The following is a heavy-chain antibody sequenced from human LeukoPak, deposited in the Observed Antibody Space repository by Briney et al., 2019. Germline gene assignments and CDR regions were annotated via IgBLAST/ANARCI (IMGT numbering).Heavy chain of an antibody. CDR3: TKGDDSDS. CDR1: GFTFSRHA. CDR2: ISNDGGST. V-gene: IGHV3-23*01. Sequence: PGGSLRLSCAASGFTFSRHAMSWVRQAPGKGLEWVSAISNDGGSTYYADSVKGRFTISRANSNNTLYLQMNRLRAEDTAVYYCTKGDDSDSWGQGTVDTV. J-gene: IGHJ4*02.